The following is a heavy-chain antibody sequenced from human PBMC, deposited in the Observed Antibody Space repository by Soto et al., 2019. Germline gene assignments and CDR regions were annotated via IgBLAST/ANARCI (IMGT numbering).Heavy chain of an antibody. Sequence: GGSLRLSCAASGFTFSSYWMSWVRQAPGKGLEWVANIKEDGSDINYVDSVKGRFTISRDNAKNALYLQMNSLRAEDTAVYYCGRAGYCSGANCYTSSSSAFDYWGQGTLVTVYS. J-gene: IGHJ4*02. CDR1: GFTFSSYW. D-gene: IGHD2-2*02. CDR2: IKEDGSDI. V-gene: IGHV3-7*01. CDR3: GRAGYCSGANCYTSSSSAFDY.